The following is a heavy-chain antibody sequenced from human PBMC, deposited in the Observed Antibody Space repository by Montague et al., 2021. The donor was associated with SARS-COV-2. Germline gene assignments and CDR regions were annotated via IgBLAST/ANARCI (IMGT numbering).Heavy chain of an antibody. CDR3: ARTSQYCTPTNCYLPNAMDA. J-gene: IGHJ6*02. Sequence: SETLSLTCTVSGYSITHTYYCGCIRQHPGKELVWIGNIWHGGSTYYNPSSKSRLPISVDTSNNKFSPKLPSVTAADTAVYYCARTSQYCTPTNCYLPNAMDAWGQGTTVTVSS. V-gene: IGHV4-38-2*02. CDR2: IWHGGST. CDR1: GYSITHTYY. D-gene: IGHD2-8*01.